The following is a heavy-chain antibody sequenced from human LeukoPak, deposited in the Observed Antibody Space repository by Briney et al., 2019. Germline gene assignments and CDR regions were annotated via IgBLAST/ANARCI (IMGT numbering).Heavy chain of an antibody. CDR2: ISYDGSNK. CDR1: GFTFSSYA. CDR3: AREGNYYDSSGYSPTDY. V-gene: IGHV3-30-3*01. D-gene: IGHD3-22*01. J-gene: IGHJ4*02. Sequence: PGGSLRLSCAASGFTFSSYAMHWVRQAPGKGLEWVAVISYDGSNKYYADSVKGRFTISRDNSKNTLYLQMNSLRAEDTAVYYCAREGNYYDSSGYSPTDYWGQGTLVTVSS.